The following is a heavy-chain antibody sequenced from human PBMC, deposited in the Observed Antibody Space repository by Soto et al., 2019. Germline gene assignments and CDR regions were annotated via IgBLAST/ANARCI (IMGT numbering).Heavy chain of an antibody. CDR3: ATSRLIFGVVID. V-gene: IGHV1-69*02. J-gene: IGHJ4*02. CDR2: IIPILGIA. CDR1: GGTFSSYT. D-gene: IGHD3-3*01. Sequence: QVQLVQSGAEVKKPGSSVKVSCKASGGTFSSYTISWVRQAPGQGLEWMGRIIPILGIANYAQKFQGRVTITADKSTSTAYMELSSLRSEDTAGYYCATSRLIFGVVIDWGQGTLVTVSS.